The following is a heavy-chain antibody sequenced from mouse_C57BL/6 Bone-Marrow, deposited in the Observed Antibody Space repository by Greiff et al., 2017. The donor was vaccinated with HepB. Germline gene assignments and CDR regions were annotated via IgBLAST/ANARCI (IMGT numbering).Heavy chain of an antibody. CDR3: ARGIYYYGSSHPYYFDY. V-gene: IGHV5-4*03. CDR2: ISDGGSYT. D-gene: IGHD1-1*01. J-gene: IGHJ2*01. Sequence: EVKLVESGGGLVKPGGSLKLSCAASGFTFSSYAMSWVRQTPEKRLEWVATISDGGSYTYYPDNVKGRFTISRDNAKNNLYLQMSHLKSEDTAMYYCARGIYYYGSSHPYYFDYWGQGTTLTVSS. CDR1: GFTFSSYA.